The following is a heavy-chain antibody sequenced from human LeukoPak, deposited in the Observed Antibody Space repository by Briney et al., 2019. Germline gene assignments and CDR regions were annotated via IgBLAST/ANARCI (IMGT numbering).Heavy chain of an antibody. CDR2: IYGGGST. V-gene: IGHV3-53*01. D-gene: IGHD2-21*01. CDR1: GFTVSSNY. J-gene: IGHJ4*02. Sequence: TGGSLRLSCAASGFTVSSNYMSWVRLAPGKGLEWVSLIYGGGSTYYADSVKGRFTISRDNSKNTLYLQMNSLRAEDTAVYYCAKGMGDSVGYFDYWGQGTLVTVSS. CDR3: AKGMGDSVGYFDY.